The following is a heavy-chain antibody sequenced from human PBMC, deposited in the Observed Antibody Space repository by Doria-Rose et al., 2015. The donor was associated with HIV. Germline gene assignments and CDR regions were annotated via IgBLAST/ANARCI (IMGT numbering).Heavy chain of an antibody. CDR1: GASVSSRGYY. Sequence: QVVESGPGLVKPSETLSLTCSVSGASVSSRGYYWNWIRQVPGKGLESLGYTYYTGTSDYSPSLKSRLNMAVDTSKNQFSLKLSFVTVADTAVYYCARMGSYRELDYWGQGALVSVSA. J-gene: IGHJ4*02. V-gene: IGHV4-31*03. D-gene: IGHD3-3*01. CDR2: TYYTGTS. CDR3: ARMGSYRELDY.